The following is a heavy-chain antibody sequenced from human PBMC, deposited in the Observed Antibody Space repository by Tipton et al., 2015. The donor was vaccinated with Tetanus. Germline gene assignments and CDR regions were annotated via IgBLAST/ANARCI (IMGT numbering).Heavy chain of an antibody. CDR2: TYIRGTT. D-gene: IGHD1-1*01. V-gene: IGHV4-4*07. J-gene: IGHJ5*02. Sequence: TLSLTCTVSGGSIASQYWSWIRQPAGKGLEWIGRTYIRGTTTYNPSLKSRVTISVDTSENQMSLRLTSVTAADTAVYYCARDRGDTGTVNWSDPWGQGTLVTVSS. CDR1: GGSIASQY. CDR3: ARDRGDTGTVNWSDP.